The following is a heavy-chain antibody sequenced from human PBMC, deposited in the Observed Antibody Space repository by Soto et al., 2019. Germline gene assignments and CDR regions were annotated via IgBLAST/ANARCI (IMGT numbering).Heavy chain of an antibody. V-gene: IGHV3-33*01. D-gene: IGHD1-7*01. J-gene: IGHJ4*02. CDR3: ARDYLPKLELTSPDY. CDR1: GFTFSSYG. Sequence: GGSLRLSCAASGFTFSSYGMHWVRQAPGKGLEWVAVIWYDGSNKYYADSVKGRFTISRDNSKNTLYLQMNSLRAEDTAVYYCARDYLPKLELTSPDYWGQGTLVTVSS. CDR2: IWYDGSNK.